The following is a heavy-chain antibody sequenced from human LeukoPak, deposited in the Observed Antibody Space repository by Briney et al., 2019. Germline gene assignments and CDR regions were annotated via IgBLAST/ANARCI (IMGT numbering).Heavy chain of an antibody. V-gene: IGHV4-59*08. CDR1: GGSISTYY. CDR3: ARSAIDAFDI. Sequence: PSETLSLTCSVSGGSISTYYWSWIRRPPGKGLEWIGNIYYSGSTNYNPSLKSRVTISVDTSKNQFSLKLSSVTAADTAVYYCARSAIDAFDIWGQGTMVTVSS. D-gene: IGHD6-25*01. J-gene: IGHJ3*02. CDR2: IYYSGST.